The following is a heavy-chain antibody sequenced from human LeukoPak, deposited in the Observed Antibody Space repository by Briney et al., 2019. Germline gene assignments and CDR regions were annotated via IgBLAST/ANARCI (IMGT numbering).Heavy chain of an antibody. J-gene: IGHJ4*02. CDR2: ISSTSKYI. V-gene: IGHV3-21*01. D-gene: IGHD3-10*01. CDR3: ARCYASGSYGMDY. CDR1: GFTFGSYS. Sequence: GGSLRLSCAASGFTFGSYSMNWVRQFPGKGLQWVSSISSTSKYIYYADSVKGRFTVSRDNAKNSLSLQMNSLGAEDTAVYYCARCYASGSYGMDYWGRGTVVTVSS.